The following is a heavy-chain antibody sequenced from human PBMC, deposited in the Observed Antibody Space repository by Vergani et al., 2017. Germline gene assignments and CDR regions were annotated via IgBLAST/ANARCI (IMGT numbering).Heavy chain of an antibody. CDR2: IWYDGSNK. D-gene: IGHD2-21*02. J-gene: IGHJ4*02. CDR3: AREGVVTLNYFDY. Sequence: QVQLVESGGGVVQPGRSLRLSCAASGFTFSSYGMHWVRQAPGKGLEWVAVIWYDGSNKYYADSVKGRFTISRDNSKNTLYLQMNSLRAEDTAVDYCAREGVVTLNYFDYWGQGTLVTVSS. V-gene: IGHV3-33*01. CDR1: GFTFSSYG.